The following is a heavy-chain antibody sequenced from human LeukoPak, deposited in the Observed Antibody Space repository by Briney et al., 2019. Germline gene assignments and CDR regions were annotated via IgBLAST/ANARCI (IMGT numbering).Heavy chain of an antibody. D-gene: IGHD6-19*01. V-gene: IGHV3-30*04. CDR2: ISYDGSNK. J-gene: IGHJ4*02. Sequence: GGSLRLSCAASGFTFSSYAMHWVRQAPGKGLEWVAVISYDGSNKYYADSVKGRFTISRDNSKNTLYLQMNSLRAEDTAVYYCARDSSGWLDYWGQGTLVTVSS. CDR1: GFTFSSYA. CDR3: ARDSSGWLDY.